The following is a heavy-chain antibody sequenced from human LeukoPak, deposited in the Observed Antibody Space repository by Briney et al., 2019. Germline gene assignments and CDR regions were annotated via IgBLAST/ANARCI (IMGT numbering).Heavy chain of an antibody. CDR1: GGSISSGGYY. J-gene: IGHJ4*02. Sequence: KASETLSLTCTVSGGSISSGGYYWSWIRQHPGKGLEWIGYIYYSGSTYYNPSLKSRVTISVDTSKNQFSLKLSPVTAADTAVYYCASFYCSSTSCYAGSFDYWGQGTLVTVSS. CDR2: IYYSGST. CDR3: ASFYCSSTSCYAGSFDY. V-gene: IGHV4-31*03. D-gene: IGHD2-2*01.